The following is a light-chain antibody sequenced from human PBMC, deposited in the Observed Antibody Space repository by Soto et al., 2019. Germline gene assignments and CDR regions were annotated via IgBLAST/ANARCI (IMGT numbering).Light chain of an antibody. CDR3: QQYNTWHRT. J-gene: IGKJ1*01. CDR2: GAS. V-gene: IGKV3-15*01. CDR1: QSVSNN. Sequence: DIVMTQSPATLSVSPGERATLSCRASQSVSNNLAWYQQKPGQAPRLLIYGASTRATGIPARFSGSGSGTEFTLTVSSLQSEDFAVYYCQQYNTWHRTFGQGTKVEIK.